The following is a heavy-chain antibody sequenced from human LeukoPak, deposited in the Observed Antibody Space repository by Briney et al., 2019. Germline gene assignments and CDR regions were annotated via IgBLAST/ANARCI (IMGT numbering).Heavy chain of an antibody. Sequence: PSETLSLTCAVYGGSFSGYYWSWIRQPPGKGLEWIGEINHSGSTNYNPSLKGRVTISVDTSKNQFSLKLSSVTAADTAVYYCARGRPTIVVVVAARRGAFDIWGQGTMVTVSS. CDR1: GGSFSGYY. D-gene: IGHD2-15*01. V-gene: IGHV4-34*01. CDR3: ARGRPTIVVVVAARRGAFDI. CDR2: INHSGST. J-gene: IGHJ3*02.